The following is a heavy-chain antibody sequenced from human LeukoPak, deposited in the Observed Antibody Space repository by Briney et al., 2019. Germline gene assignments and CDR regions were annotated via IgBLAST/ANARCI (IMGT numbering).Heavy chain of an antibody. CDR3: ARERISVAGNQGPVIHL. CDR1: GYTFNSYG. CDR2: ISGYNGNT. D-gene: IGHD6-19*01. V-gene: IGHV1-18*01. J-gene: IGHJ5*02. Sequence: ASVKVSCTPSGYTFNSYGISWVPQAQGQGLEWLGWISGYNGNTLYSHKFHDRVTMTTDTSTTTAYMQLRNLRSDDTALYYCARERISVAGNQGPVIHLWDQGTPVTVSS.